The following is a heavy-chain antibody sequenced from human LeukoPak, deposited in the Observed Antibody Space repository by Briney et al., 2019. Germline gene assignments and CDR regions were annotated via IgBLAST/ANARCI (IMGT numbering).Heavy chain of an antibody. CDR1: GFTFSSYS. CDR2: ISSSSSYI. J-gene: IGHJ6*02. Sequence: PGGSLRLSCAAPGFTFSSYSMNWVRQAPGKGLEWVSSISSSSSYIYYADSVKGRFTISRDNAKNSLYLQMNSLRAEDTAVYYCARGGNTAANYYYNGMDVWGQGTTVTVSS. CDR3: ARGGNTAANYYYNGMDV. V-gene: IGHV3-21*01. D-gene: IGHD5-18*01.